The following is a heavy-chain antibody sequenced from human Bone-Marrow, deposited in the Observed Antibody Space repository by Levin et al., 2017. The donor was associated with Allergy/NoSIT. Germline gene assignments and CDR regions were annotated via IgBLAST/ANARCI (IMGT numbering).Heavy chain of an antibody. CDR2: IYSGGST. Sequence: GESLKISCAASGFTVSSNYMSWVRQAPGKGLEWVSVIYSGGSTYYADSVKGRFTISRDNSKNTLYLQMNSLRAEDTAVYYCAREPEYYDILTGYHRFDRYFDYWGQGTLVTVSS. CDR1: GFTVSSNY. J-gene: IGHJ4*02. D-gene: IGHD3-9*01. CDR3: AREPEYYDILTGYHRFDRYFDY. V-gene: IGHV3-53*01.